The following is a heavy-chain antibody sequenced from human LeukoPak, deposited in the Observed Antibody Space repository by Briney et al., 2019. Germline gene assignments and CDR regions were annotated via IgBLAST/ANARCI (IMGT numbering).Heavy chain of an antibody. V-gene: IGHV3-30*18. Sequence: SGGSLRLSCAASGFTFSSYGMHWVRQAPGKGLEWVAVISYDGSNKYYADSVKGRFTISRDNSKNTLYLQMNSLRAEDTAVYYCAKEKGYCSGGSCYGGGDWGQGTLVTVSS. CDR3: AKEKGYCSGGSCYGGGD. CDR1: GFTFSSYG. D-gene: IGHD2-15*01. J-gene: IGHJ4*02. CDR2: ISYDGSNK.